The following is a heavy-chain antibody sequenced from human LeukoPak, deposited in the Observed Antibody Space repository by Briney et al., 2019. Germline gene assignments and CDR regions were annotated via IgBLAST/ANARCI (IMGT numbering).Heavy chain of an antibody. CDR1: GFTFSSYA. CDR2: ISGSGGST. D-gene: IGHD6-13*01. Sequence: TGGSLRLSCAASGFTFSSYAMSWVRQAPGKGLEWVSAISGSGGSTYYADSVKGRFTISRDNSKNTLYLQMNSLRAEDAAVYYCAKDTLYSLYSSFDYWGQGTLVTVSS. J-gene: IGHJ4*02. CDR3: AKDTLYSLYSSFDY. V-gene: IGHV3-23*01.